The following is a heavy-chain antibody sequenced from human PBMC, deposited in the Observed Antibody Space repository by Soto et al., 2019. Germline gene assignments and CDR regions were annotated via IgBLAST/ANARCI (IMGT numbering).Heavy chain of an antibody. CDR3: ARGSIGFLKGGWVHP. V-gene: IGHV3-11*01. J-gene: IGHJ5*02. Sequence: QVQLVESGGGLVKPGGSLRLSCAASGFTFSDYSMNWIRQAPGKGLEWVSYISSTGNTIYYADSVKGRFTISRDTANNSPHLEKNRLRGGDTAVYYCARGSIGFLKGGWVHPWGQGTLVNVSP. CDR2: ISSTGNTI. CDR1: GFTFSDYS. D-gene: IGHD6-25*01.